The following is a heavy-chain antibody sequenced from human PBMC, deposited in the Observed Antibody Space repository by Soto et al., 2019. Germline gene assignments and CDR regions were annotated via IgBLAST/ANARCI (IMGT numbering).Heavy chain of an antibody. CDR1: GGSFSSFY. J-gene: IGHJ4*02. Sequence: PSETLSLTCTVSGGSFSSFYWSWIRQPPGKGLDWIGYVYYSGTTNYNPSLKSRISISVDTSKNQFSLKLTPVTAADTAVYYCATYDSRGKFDSWGQGTLVTVSA. CDR2: VYYSGTT. D-gene: IGHD3-22*01. V-gene: IGHV4-59*01. CDR3: ATYDSRGKFDS.